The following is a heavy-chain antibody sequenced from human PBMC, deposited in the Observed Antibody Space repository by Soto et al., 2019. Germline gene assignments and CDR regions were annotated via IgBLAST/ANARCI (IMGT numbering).Heavy chain of an antibody. V-gene: IGHV4-4*07. D-gene: IGHD5-18*01. J-gene: IGHJ4*02. CDR2: IYTSGST. Sequence: SETLSLTCSVSGTSVSNYYWSWIRQPAGKGLEHIGRIYTSGSTSYNPSLKSRVTMSMDTSQTQIYLNLTSVTAADTAVHYCARGGIQLSYAFDYWGQGILVTVSS. CDR3: ARGGIQLSYAFDY. CDR1: GTSVSNYY.